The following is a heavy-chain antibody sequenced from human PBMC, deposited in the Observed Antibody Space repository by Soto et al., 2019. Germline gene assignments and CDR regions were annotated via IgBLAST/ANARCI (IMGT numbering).Heavy chain of an antibody. V-gene: IGHV1-18*01. CDR2: INTYNGNT. CDR1: GYTFTSYG. CDR3: AREPAAGDWFDP. D-gene: IGHD6-13*01. J-gene: IGHJ5*02. Sequence: QVQLVQSGAEVKKPGASVKVSCKASGYTFTSYGITWVRQAPGQGLEWMGWINTYNGNTNYAQKLQGXAXXXAXPATSTADRELRSLRSDDTAVYYCAREPAAGDWFDPWGQGTLVTVSS.